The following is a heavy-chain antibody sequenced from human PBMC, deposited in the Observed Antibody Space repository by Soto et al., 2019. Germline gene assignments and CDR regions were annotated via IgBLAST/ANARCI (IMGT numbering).Heavy chain of an antibody. Sequence: SETLSLTCAVYGGSFSGYYWSWIRQPPGKGLEWIGEINHSGSTNYNPSLKSRVTISVDTSKNQFSLKLSSVTAADTAVYYCARGRGNAGYYYYYGMDVWGQGTTVTASS. V-gene: IGHV4-34*01. CDR3: ARGRGNAGYYYYYGMDV. J-gene: IGHJ6*02. CDR1: GGSFSGYY. CDR2: INHSGST. D-gene: IGHD3-10*01.